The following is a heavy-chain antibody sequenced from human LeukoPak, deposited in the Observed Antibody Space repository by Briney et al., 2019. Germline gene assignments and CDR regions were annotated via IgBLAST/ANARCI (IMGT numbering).Heavy chain of an antibody. CDR2: INHSGST. D-gene: IGHD6-19*01. CDR3: ARRVRAVAADY. CDR1: GGSFSGYY. V-gene: IGHV4-34*01. Sequence: SETLSLTCAVYGGSFSGYYWSWIRQPPGKGLEWIGEINHSGSTNYNPSLKSRVTISVDTSKNQFSLKLSSVTAADTAVYYCARRVRAVAADYWGQGTLVTVSS. J-gene: IGHJ4*02.